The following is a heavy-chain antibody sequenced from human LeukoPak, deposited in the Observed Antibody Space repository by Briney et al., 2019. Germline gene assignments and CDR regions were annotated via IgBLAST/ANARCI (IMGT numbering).Heavy chain of an antibody. D-gene: IGHD2-21*02. J-gene: IGHJ4*02. Sequence: PGGSLRLSCAASGFTFSSYGMHWVRQAPGKGLEGVGRIKTTREGGTTDCAAPMRGRFTISRDDSKNTLYRQMDSLKTEEKAVYYCTTRVVTTNDYWGQGTLVTVSS. CDR3: TTRVVTTNDY. CDR1: GFTFSSYG. CDR2: IKTTREGGTT. V-gene: IGHV3-15*01.